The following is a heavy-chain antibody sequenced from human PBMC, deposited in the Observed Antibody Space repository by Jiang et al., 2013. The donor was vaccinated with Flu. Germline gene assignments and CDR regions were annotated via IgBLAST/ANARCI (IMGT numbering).Heavy chain of an antibody. CDR1: GYSISSGYY. CDR2: IYHTGST. Sequence: GLVKPSETLSLTCAVSGYSISSGYYWGWIRQPPGKGLEWIGTIYHTGSTYYNPSLKSRVTISVDTSKNQFSLKLSSVTAADMAVYYCARGVYDSSGYYDSRDYWGQGTLVTVSS. J-gene: IGHJ4*02. CDR3: ARGVYDSSGYYDSRDY. D-gene: IGHD3-22*01. V-gene: IGHV4-38-2*01.